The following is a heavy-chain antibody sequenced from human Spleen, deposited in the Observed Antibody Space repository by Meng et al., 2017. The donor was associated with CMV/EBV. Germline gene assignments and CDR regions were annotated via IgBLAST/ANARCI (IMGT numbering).Heavy chain of an antibody. Sequence: GGSLRLSCAASGFTFSDYWMSWVRQAPGKGLEWVASIKQDGSEKYYVDSVKGRFTISRDNAKNSLYLEMISLRADDTALYYCARDAGYYASGSDAVDFWGQGTMVTVSS. CDR1: GFTFSDYW. V-gene: IGHV3-7*01. J-gene: IGHJ3*01. CDR3: ARDAGYYASGSDAVDF. CDR2: IKQDGSEK. D-gene: IGHD3-10*01.